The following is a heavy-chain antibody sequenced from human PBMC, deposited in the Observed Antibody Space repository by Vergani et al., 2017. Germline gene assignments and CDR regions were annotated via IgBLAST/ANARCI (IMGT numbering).Heavy chain of an antibody. CDR1: GFTFSSYS. Sequence: EVQLVESGGGLVKPGGSLRLSCAASGFTFSSYSMNWVRQAPGKGLEWVSSISSSSSYIYYADSVKGRFTISRDNAKNSLYLQMNSLRAEDTAVYYCARDRVVGATTPYYFDYWGQGTLVTVSS. CDR3: ARDRVVGATTPYYFDY. CDR2: ISSSSSYI. J-gene: IGHJ4*02. D-gene: IGHD1-26*01. V-gene: IGHV3-21*01.